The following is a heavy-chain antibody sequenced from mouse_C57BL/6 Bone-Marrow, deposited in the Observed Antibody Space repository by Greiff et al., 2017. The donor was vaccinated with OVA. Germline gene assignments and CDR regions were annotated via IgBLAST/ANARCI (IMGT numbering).Heavy chain of an antibody. CDR1: GYAFTNYL. CDR3: ARLGTLRLSEGFAY. V-gene: IGHV1-54*01. D-gene: IGHD2-14*01. J-gene: IGHJ3*01. CDR2: INPGSGGT. Sequence: QVQLKESGAELVRPGTSVKVSCKASGYAFTNYLIEWVKQRPGQGLEWIGVINPGSGGTNYNEKFKGKATLTADKSSSTAYMQLSSLTSEDSAVYFCARLGTLRLSEGFAYWGQGTLVTVSA.